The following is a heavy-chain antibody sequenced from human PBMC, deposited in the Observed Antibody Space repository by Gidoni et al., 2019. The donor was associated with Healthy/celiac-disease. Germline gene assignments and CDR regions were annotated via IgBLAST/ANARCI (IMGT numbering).Heavy chain of an antibody. D-gene: IGHD6-6*01. CDR1: GFTFSSYS. V-gene: IGHV3-21*01. CDR2: ISSSSSYI. CDR3: ARDRFRSSGGNTFDY. Sequence: EVQLVESGGGLVKPGGSLRLSCAASGFTFSSYSMNWVRQAPGKGLEWVSSISSSSSYIYYADSVKGRFTISRDNAKNSLYLQMNSLRAEDTAVYYCARDRFRSSGGNTFDYWGQGTLVTVSS. J-gene: IGHJ4*02.